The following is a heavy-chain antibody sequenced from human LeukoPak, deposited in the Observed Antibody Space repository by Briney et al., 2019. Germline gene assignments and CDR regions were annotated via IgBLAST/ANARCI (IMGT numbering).Heavy chain of an antibody. CDR2: IYYSGST. CDR3: ARHGENDVEMATIDC. Sequence: PSETLSLTCTVSGGSISSSSYYWGWIRQPPGKGLEWIGSIYYSGSTYYNPSLKSRVTISVDTSKNQFSLKLSSVTAADTAVYYCARHGENDVEMATIDCWGQGTLVTVSS. D-gene: IGHD5-24*01. J-gene: IGHJ4*02. V-gene: IGHV4-39*01. CDR1: GGSISSSSYY.